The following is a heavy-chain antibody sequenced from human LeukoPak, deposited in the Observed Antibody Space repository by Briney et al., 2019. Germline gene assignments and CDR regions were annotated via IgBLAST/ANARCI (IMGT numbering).Heavy chain of an antibody. CDR3: AKDFEYSSSPGGVDY. Sequence: PVGSLRLSCAASGFTFDDYAMHRVRQAPGKGLEWVSLISGDGGSTYYADSVKGRFTISRDNSKNSLYLQMNSLRTEDTALYYCAKDFEYSSSPGGVDYWGQGTLVTVSS. D-gene: IGHD6-6*01. CDR1: GFTFDDYA. V-gene: IGHV3-43*02. J-gene: IGHJ4*02. CDR2: ISGDGGST.